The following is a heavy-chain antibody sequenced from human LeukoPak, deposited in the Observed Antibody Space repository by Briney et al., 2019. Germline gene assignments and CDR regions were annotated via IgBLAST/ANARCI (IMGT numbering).Heavy chain of an antibody. CDR2: INPNSGGT. J-gene: IGHJ6*03. CDR3: ARGGIAARRDYYYYMDV. CDR1: GYTFTGYY. Sequence: ASVKVSCKASGYTFTGYYMHWVRQAPGQGLEWMGWINPNSGGTNYAQKFQGRVTMTRDTSISTAYVELSRLRSDDTAVYYCARGGIAARRDYYYYMDVWGKGTTVTVSS. V-gene: IGHV1-2*02. D-gene: IGHD6-6*01.